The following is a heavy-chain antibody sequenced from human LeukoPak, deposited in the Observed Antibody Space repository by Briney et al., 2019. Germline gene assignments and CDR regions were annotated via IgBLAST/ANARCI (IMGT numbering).Heavy chain of an antibody. D-gene: IGHD2-15*01. J-gene: IGHJ3*02. CDR3: ARLGYCSGGSCYLAFDI. Sequence: SETLSLTCTVSGASISSHYWSWIRQPPGKGLEWIGYISYSGSANYSPSLKSRVTISVDTSKNQLSLRLRSVTAADTAVYYCARLGYCSGGSCYLAFDIWGQGTMVTVSS. CDR1: GASISSHY. V-gene: IGHV4-59*11. CDR2: ISYSGSA.